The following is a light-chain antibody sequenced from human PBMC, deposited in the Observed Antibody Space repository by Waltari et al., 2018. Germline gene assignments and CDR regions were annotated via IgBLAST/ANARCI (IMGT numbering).Light chain of an antibody. CDR2: DAS. CDR1: QAITNY. Sequence: DIQMTQSPPSLSASVGDRVTITCRASQAITNYLNWYQQKPGKAPQLLIHDASKLETGVPSRFSGSQSGTHFTLTMSSLQPEDIGTYYCQRYDNLPIFAFGPGTKVEI. V-gene: IGKV1-33*01. CDR3: QRYDNLPIFA. J-gene: IGKJ3*01.